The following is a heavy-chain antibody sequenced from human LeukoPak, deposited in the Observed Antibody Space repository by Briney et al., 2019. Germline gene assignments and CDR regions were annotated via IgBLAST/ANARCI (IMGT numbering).Heavy chain of an antibody. J-gene: IGHJ4*02. CDR1: GYTFTSYD. V-gene: IGHV1-8*01. CDR2: MSPKSGNT. D-gene: IGHD5-24*01. Sequence: ASVKVSCKASGYTFTSYDINWVRQATGQGLEWMGWMSPKSGNTGYAQKFQGRVTMTSNTAISTAYMELSSLRSEDTAVYYCARSRDGYNYDYWGQGTLVTVSS. CDR3: ARSRDGYNYDY.